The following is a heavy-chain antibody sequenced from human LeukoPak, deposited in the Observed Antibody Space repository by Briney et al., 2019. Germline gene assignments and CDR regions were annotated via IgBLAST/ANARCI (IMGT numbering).Heavy chain of an antibody. Sequence: SETLSLTCAVYGGSFSGYYWSWIRQPPGKGLEWIGRIYTSGSTNYNPSLKSRVTMSVDTSKNQFSLKLSSVTAADTAVYYCARDGMGTLNWFDPWGPGTLVTVSS. CDR1: GGSFSGYY. J-gene: IGHJ5*02. CDR3: ARDGMGTLNWFDP. CDR2: IYTSGST. V-gene: IGHV4-59*10. D-gene: IGHD5-24*01.